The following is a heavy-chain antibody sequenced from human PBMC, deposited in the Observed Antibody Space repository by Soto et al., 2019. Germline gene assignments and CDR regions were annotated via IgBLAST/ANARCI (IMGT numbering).Heavy chain of an antibody. J-gene: IGHJ4*02. V-gene: IGHV3-33*01. CDR2: IWYDGSNK. CDR1: GFTFSSYG. Sequence: QVQLVESGGGVVQPGRSLRLSCAASGFTFSSYGMHWVRQAPGKGLEWVAVIWYDGSNKYYADSVKGRFTISRDNSKNTLYMQMNSLRAEDTAVYYCARALGSSLDYWGQGTLVTVSS. D-gene: IGHD6-6*01. CDR3: ARALGSSLDY.